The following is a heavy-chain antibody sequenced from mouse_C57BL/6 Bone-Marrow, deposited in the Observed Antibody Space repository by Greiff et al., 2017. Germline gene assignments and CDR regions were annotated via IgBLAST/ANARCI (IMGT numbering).Heavy chain of an antibody. V-gene: IGHV5-12*01. CDR1: GFTFSDYY. D-gene: IGHD4-1*01. CDR3: ARRTGTLYYFDY. J-gene: IGHJ2*01. CDR2: ISNGGGST. Sequence: EVMLVESGGGLVQPGGSLKLSCAASGFTFSDYYMYWVRQTPEKRLEWVAYISNGGGSTYYPDTVKGRFTISSDNAKNTLYLQMSRLKSEDTAMYYCARRTGTLYYFDYWGQGTTLTVSS.